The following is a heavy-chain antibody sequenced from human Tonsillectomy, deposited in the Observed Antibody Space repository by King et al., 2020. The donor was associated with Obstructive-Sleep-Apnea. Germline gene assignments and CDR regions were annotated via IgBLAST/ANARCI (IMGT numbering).Heavy chain of an antibody. V-gene: IGHV2-5*02. J-gene: IGHJ6*02. CDR1: GFSLSTGGVA. D-gene: IGHD3-10*01. CDR3: AHSRTYYYGSVSYYHYYGMDV. Sequence: TLKESGPTLVKPTQTLTLTCSVSGFSLSTGGVAVGWIRQPPGKALEWLALIYWDDDKRYSPALKSRLTITKDTSKNQVVLTMTNRDPVDTATYYCAHSRTYYYGSVSYYHYYGMDVWGQGTTVTVSS. CDR2: IYWDDDK.